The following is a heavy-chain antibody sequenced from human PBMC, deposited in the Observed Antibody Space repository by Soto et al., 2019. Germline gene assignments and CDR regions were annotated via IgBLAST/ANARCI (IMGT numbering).Heavy chain of an antibody. Sequence: QVQLVESGGGVVQPGRSLRLSCAASGFTFSSYGMHWVRQAPGKGLEWVAVIWYDGSNKYYADSVKGRFTISRDNSKNTRYLQMDSLRAEDTAVYYCARDGGCYGSGSSAFDIWGQGTMVTVSS. D-gene: IGHD3-10*01. V-gene: IGHV3-33*01. CDR1: GFTFSSYG. CDR2: IWYDGSNK. J-gene: IGHJ3*02. CDR3: ARDGGCYGSGSSAFDI.